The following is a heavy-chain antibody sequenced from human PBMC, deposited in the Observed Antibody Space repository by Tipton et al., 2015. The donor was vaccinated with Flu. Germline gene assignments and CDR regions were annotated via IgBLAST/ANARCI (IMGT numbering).Heavy chain of an antibody. Sequence: QLVQSGAEVKKPGSSVKVSCKASGGTFSSYAISWVRQAPGQGLEWMGRIIPILGIANYAQKFQGRVTITADKSTSTAYMELSSLRSEDTAVYYCARVRSYYGLYYYYGMDVWGQGTTVTVSS. CDR3: ARVRSYYGLYYYYGMDV. D-gene: IGHD1-26*01. CDR1: GGTFSSYA. V-gene: IGHV1-69*09. CDR2: IIPILGIA. J-gene: IGHJ6*02.